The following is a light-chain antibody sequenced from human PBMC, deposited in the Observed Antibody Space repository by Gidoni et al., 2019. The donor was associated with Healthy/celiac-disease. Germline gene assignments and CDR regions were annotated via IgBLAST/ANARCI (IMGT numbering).Light chain of an antibody. Sequence: QSVLTQPPSASGTPGQRVTISCSGSSSNIGSNTGNWYQQLPGTAPKLLIYSNNQRPSGVPDRFSVSKSGASASLAISGLQSEDEADYYCAAWDDSLNGYYVFGTGTKVTVL. CDR1: SSNIGSNT. J-gene: IGLJ1*01. CDR3: AAWDDSLNGYYV. V-gene: IGLV1-44*01. CDR2: SNN.